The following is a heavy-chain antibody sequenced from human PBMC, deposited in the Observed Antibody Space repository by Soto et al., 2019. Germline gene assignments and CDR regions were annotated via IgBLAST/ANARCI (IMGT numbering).Heavy chain of an antibody. V-gene: IGHV1-3*01. CDR2: INAGNGNI. CDR1: GYTFTSYA. J-gene: IGHJ4*02. CDR3: VNGDLVIPAAIGPF. Sequence: ASVKVSCKASGYTFTSYAMHWVRQAPGQRLEWMGWINAGNGNIKYSQKFQGRITITRDTSASTAYMELSSLRAEDTAVYHCVNGDLVIPAAIGPFWGQGTLVTVSS. D-gene: IGHD2-2*01.